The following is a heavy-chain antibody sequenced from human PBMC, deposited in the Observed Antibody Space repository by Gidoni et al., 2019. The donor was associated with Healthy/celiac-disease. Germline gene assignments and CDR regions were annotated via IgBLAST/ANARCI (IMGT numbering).Heavy chain of an antibody. Sequence: EVQLLESGGGLVQPGGSLRLVCSASRFTLSSYTRSWVRQAPGKGLEWVSAISGSGGSTYYADSVKGRFTISRDKSKNTLYLQMNSLRAEDTAVYYCATDQQGYYDSSGYSDYWGQGTLVTVSS. CDR1: RFTLSSYT. D-gene: IGHD3-22*01. CDR3: ATDQQGYYDSSGYSDY. CDR2: ISGSGGST. V-gene: IGHV3-23*01. J-gene: IGHJ4*02.